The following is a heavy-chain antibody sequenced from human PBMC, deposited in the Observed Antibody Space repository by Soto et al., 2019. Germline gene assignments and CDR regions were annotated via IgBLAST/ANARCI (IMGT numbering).Heavy chain of an antibody. CDR1: GGSISSYY. Sequence: QVQLQESGPGLVKPSETLSLSCTVSGGSISSYYWSWIRQPPGKGMEWIGYVHHSWGSTYNPTLQSRVAISLDTSKSQFCLKQTAVTASDTDVYYCARQEFGALHGLVDVLGQWTTFTVSS. D-gene: IGHD3-10*01. CDR2: VHHSWGS. V-gene: IGHV4-59*08. J-gene: IGHJ6*02. CDR3: ARQEFGALHGLVDV.